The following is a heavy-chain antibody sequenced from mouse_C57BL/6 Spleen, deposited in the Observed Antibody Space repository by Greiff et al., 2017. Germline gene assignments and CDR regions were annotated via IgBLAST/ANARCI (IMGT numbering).Heavy chain of an antibody. CDR2: IDPSDSYT. V-gene: IGHV1-69*01. CDR3: ARMLTGTWYFDV. Sequence: QVQLQQPGAELVMPGASVKLSCKASGYTFTSYWMHWVKQRPGQGLEWIGEIDPSDSYTNYNQKFKGKSTLTVDKSSSTAYMQLSSLTSEDSAVYYCARMLTGTWYFDVWGTGTTVTVSS. J-gene: IGHJ1*03. D-gene: IGHD4-1*01. CDR1: GYTFTSYW.